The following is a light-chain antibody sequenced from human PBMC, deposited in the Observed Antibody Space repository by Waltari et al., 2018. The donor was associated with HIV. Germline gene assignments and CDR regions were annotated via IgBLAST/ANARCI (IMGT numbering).Light chain of an antibody. V-gene: IGKV3-20*01. J-gene: IGKJ4*01. CDR2: GAS. CDR3: QQYGSSPRALT. CDR1: QSVSSNY. Sequence: EIVLTQSPGTLSLSLGERATLSCRASQSVSSNYLAWYQHKPGQAPRLLIYGASSRATGIPDRFSGSRSGTDFTLTISRLEPADFAVYYCQQYGSSPRALTFGGGTKVEIK.